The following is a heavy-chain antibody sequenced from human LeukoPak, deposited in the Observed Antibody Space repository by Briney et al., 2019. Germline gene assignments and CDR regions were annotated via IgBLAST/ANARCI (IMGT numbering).Heavy chain of an antibody. Sequence: ASVEVSCKTSGYTFTTHPMNWVRQAPGQGPEWMGWIDTNTGNPTYAQGFSGRFVFSLDTSVSTAYLLIINLEAEDSAVYYCARGTTGYFGTDYWGQGTLATVSS. J-gene: IGHJ4*02. CDR2: IDTNTGNP. D-gene: IGHD3-9*01. CDR3: ARGTTGYFGTDY. V-gene: IGHV7-4-1*02. CDR1: GYTFTTHP.